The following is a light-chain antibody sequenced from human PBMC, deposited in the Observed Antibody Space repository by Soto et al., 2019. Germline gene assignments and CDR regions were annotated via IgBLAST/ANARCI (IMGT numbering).Light chain of an antibody. CDR1: SSNIGAGYD. CDR2: GNI. V-gene: IGLV1-40*01. Sequence: QSVLTQPPSVSGAPGQRVTISCTGSSSNIGAGYDVHWYQQLPGTAPKLLIYGNINRPSGVPDRFSGSKSGTSASLAITGLQAEDEADYYCQSYDSSLSGPVFGTGTQLTVL. J-gene: IGLJ1*01. CDR3: QSYDSSLSGPV.